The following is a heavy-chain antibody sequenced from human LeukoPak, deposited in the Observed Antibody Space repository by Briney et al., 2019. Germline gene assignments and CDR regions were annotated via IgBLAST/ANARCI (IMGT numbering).Heavy chain of an antibody. CDR3: ARGATISETGYFDF. CDR1: GGSFSRYY. V-gene: IGHV4-34*01. Sequence: KPSETLSLTCAVYGGSFSRYYWSWFRQSPGKGLEWIAEIDHRGDTNYNPSVKSRVTISVDTSKNQFSLKMRSLSAADTALYYCARGATISETGYFDFWGQGTLVTVSS. J-gene: IGHJ4*03. CDR2: IDHRGDT. D-gene: IGHD5-24*01.